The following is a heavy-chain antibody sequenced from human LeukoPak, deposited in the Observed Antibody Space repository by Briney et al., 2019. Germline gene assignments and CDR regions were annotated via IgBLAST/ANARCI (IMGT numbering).Heavy chain of an antibody. Sequence: ASVKVSCKASGGTFSSYAISWVRQAPGQGLEWMGRIIPILGIANYAQKFQGRVTITADKSTSTAYMELSSLRSEDTAVYYCARDSTSIGDTIFGDRWFDPWGQGTLVTVSS. CDR2: IIPILGIA. CDR3: ARDSTSIGDTIFGDRWFDP. J-gene: IGHJ5*02. V-gene: IGHV1-69*04. CDR1: GGTFSSYA. D-gene: IGHD3-3*01.